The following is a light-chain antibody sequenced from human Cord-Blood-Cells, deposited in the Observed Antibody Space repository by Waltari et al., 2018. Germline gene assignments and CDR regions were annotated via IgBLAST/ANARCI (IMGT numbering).Light chain of an antibody. J-gene: IGLJ1*01. V-gene: IGLV2-14*02. CDR1: SSDVGSYNL. CDR3: SSYTSSSTFV. CDR2: DVS. Sequence: QSALTQPASVSGSPGQSITISCTGTSSDVGSYNLVSWYQQHPGKAPKLMIYDVSKRPSGVSNRFSGSKSGNTASLTISGLQAEDEADYYCSSYTSSSTFVFGTGTKVTVL.